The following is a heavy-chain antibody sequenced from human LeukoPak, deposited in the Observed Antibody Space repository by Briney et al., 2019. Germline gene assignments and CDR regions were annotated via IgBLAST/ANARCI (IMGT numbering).Heavy chain of an antibody. V-gene: IGHV4-61*02. D-gene: IGHD3-22*01. CDR3: ARLVDTPVIRGYYFDP. J-gene: IGHJ5*02. CDR1: GVSVSSGSYY. Sequence: SETLSLTCTVSGVSVSSGSYYWSWIRQPAGKGLEWIGRIYISGSTNYNSSLRCRVTMSIDTSKNQFSLTLTSVTAADTAVYYCARLVDTPVIRGYYFDPWGQGTLVTVSS. CDR2: IYISGST.